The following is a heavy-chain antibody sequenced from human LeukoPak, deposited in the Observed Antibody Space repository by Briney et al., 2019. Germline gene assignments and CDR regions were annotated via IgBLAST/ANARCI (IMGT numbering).Heavy chain of an antibody. CDR3: ARSRGTGTAFDY. V-gene: IGHV3-21*01. J-gene: IGHJ4*02. D-gene: IGHD1-1*01. CDR1: GFTFSSYS. Sequence: GGSLRLSCAASGFTFSSYSMNWVRQAPGKGLEWVSSISSSSSYIYYADSVKGRFTISRDNAKNSLYLQMNSLRAEDTAVYYRARSRGTGTAFDYWGQGTLVTVSS. CDR2: ISSSSSYI.